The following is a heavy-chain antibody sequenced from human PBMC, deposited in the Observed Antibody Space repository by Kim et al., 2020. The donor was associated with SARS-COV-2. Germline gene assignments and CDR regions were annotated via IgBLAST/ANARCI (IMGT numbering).Heavy chain of an antibody. J-gene: IGHJ4*02. V-gene: IGHV4-34*01. D-gene: IGHD4-17*01. CDR2: INHSGST. CDR3: AVMTTVTTSSYYFDY. Sequence: SETLSLTCAVYGGSFSGYYWSWIRQPPGKGLEWIGEINHSGSTNYNPSLKSRVTISVDTSKNQFSLKLSSVTAADTAVYYCAVMTTVTTSSYYFDYWGQGTLVTVSS. CDR1: GGSFSGYY.